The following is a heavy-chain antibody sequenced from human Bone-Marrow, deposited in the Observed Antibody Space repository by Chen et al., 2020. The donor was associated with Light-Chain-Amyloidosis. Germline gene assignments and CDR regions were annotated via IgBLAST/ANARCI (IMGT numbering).Heavy chain of an antibody. D-gene: IGHD7-27*01. CDR1: GYSISSGYY. V-gene: IGHV4-38-2*02. CDR2: IYHSGST. Sequence: QVQLQESGPGLVKPSETLSLPCTVSGYSISSGYYWGWIRQPPGKGLEWIGSIYHSGSTYYNPALKSRVTISVDTSKNQFSLKLSSVTAADTAVYYCARDLNWGWTFGAFDIWGQGTMVTVSS. CDR3: ARDLNWGWTFGAFDI. J-gene: IGHJ3*02.